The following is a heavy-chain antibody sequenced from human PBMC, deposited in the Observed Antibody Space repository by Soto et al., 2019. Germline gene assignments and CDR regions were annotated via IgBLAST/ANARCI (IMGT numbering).Heavy chain of an antibody. D-gene: IGHD6-13*01. CDR3: ARDIAAAAETPYYYYGMDV. CDR2: INPSGGST. CDR1: GYTFTSYY. Sequence: AASVKVSCKASGYTFTSYYMHWVRQAPGQGLEWMGIINPSGGSTSYAQKFQGRVTMTRDTSTSTVYMELSSLRSEDTAVYYCARDIAAAAETPYYYYGMDVWGQGTTVTVSS. J-gene: IGHJ6*02. V-gene: IGHV1-46*01.